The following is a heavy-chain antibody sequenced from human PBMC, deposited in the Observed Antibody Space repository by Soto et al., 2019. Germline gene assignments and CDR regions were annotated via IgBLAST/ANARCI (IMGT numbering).Heavy chain of an antibody. V-gene: IGHV1-69*08. CDR3: AREVGGIYYAVVDF. Sequence: QVQLVQSGAEVKKPGSSVMVSCKASGGTFSSYTISWVRQAPGQGLEWMGRIIPILGIANYAQKFQGRVTITADKSTSTAYMELSSLRSDDTAVYYCAREVGGIYYAVVDFWGQGTLVTVSS. J-gene: IGHJ4*02. CDR2: IIPILGIA. CDR1: GGTFSSYT. D-gene: IGHD1-26*01.